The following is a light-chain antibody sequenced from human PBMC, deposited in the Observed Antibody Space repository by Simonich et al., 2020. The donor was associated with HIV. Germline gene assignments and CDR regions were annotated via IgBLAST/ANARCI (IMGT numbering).Light chain of an antibody. Sequence: DIQMTQSPSSLSASVGDRVTITCRASQSISRYLNWYQQQPGKAPKLLIYAASSLQSGVPSRFSVSGSGTDFTLTISSLQPEDFATYYCQQSYSTPRTFGQGTKLEIK. CDR1: QSISRY. CDR3: QQSYSTPRT. V-gene: IGKV1-39*01. J-gene: IGKJ2*01. CDR2: AAS.